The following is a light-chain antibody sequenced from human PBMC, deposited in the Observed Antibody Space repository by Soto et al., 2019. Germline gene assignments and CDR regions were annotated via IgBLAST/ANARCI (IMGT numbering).Light chain of an antibody. Sequence: EIVLTQSPGTLSLSPGERATLSCRTSQSVSDNQLAWYQQKPGEATSLLXYDVPIRAADIPARFSGSGSGTDFTFTINSLQSEDFAFYYCQQLDNWPQVWPFGQGTNVDIK. CDR1: QSVSDN. J-gene: IGKJ1*01. CDR3: QQLDNWPQVWP. V-gene: IGKV3-15*01. CDR2: DVP.